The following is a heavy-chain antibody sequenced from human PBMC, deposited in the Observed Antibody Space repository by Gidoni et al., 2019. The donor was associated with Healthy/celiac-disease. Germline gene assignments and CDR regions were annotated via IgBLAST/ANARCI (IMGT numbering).Heavy chain of an antibody. CDR3: AKALLDIVVVPAAIGQCYYYYGMDV. CDR2: ISYDGSNK. V-gene: IGHV3-30*18. J-gene: IGHJ6*02. Sequence: QVQLVESGGGVVQPGRSVRLSCAASGFTFSSYGMPWVRQAQGKGLEWVAVISYDGSNKYYADSVRGRFTISRDNSKNTLYLKMNSLRAEDTAVYYCAKALLDIVVVPAAIGQCYYYYGMDVWGQGTTVTVSS. D-gene: IGHD2-2*02. CDR1: GFTFSSYG.